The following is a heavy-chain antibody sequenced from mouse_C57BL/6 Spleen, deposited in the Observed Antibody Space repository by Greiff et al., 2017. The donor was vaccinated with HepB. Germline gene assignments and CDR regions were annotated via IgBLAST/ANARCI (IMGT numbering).Heavy chain of an antibody. D-gene: IGHD1-1*01. CDR1: GFTFTDYY. J-gene: IGHJ2*01. Sequence: DVKLVESGGGLVQPGGSLSLSCAASGFTFTDYYMSWVRQPPGKALEWLGFIRNKANGYTTEYSASVKGRFTISRDNSQSILYLQMNALRAEDSATYYCARFNYGSSYKVYFDYWGQGTTLTVSS. CDR3: ARFNYGSSYKVYFDY. CDR2: IRNKANGYTT. V-gene: IGHV7-3*01.